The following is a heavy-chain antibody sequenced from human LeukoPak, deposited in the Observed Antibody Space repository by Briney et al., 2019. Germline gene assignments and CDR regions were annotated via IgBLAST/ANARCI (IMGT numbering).Heavy chain of an antibody. J-gene: IGHJ5*02. CDR1: GGSISSGGYY. D-gene: IGHD2-2*01. CDR2: IYYSGST. Sequence: PSQTLSLTCTVSGGSISSGGYYWSWIRQHPGKGLEWTGYIYYSGSTYYNPSLKSRVTISVDTSKNQFSLKLSSVTAADTAVYYCARGPYIVVVPAAHNWFDPWGQGTLVTVSS. V-gene: IGHV4-31*03. CDR3: ARGPYIVVVPAAHNWFDP.